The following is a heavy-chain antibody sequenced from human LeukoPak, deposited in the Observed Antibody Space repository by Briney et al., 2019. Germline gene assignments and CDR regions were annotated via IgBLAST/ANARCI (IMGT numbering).Heavy chain of an antibody. CDR1: GGTFSSYA. CDR3: ARAASSSRSSHPAEYFQH. CDR2: IIPIFGTA. J-gene: IGHJ1*01. D-gene: IGHD6-13*01. Sequence: ASVKVSCKASGGTFSSYAISWVRQAPGQGLEWMGGIIPIFGTANYAQKFQGRVTITADESTSTAYMELSSLRSEDTAVYYCARAASSSRSSHPAEYFQHWGQGTLVTVSS. V-gene: IGHV1-69*13.